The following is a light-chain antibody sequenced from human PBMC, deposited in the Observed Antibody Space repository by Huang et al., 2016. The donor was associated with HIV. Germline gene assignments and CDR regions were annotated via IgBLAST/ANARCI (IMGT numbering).Light chain of an antibody. V-gene: IGKV3-11*01. J-gene: IGKJ1*01. CDR1: QSVSSY. CDR3: QQRNNWPPLWT. CDR2: DAS. Sequence: EIVLTQSSATLSLSPGERATLSCRASQSVSSYLAWYQQKPGQAPRLLIYDASNRATCIPARFSGSGSGTDFTLTISSLEPEDFAVYYCQQRNNWPPLWTFGQGTKVEIK.